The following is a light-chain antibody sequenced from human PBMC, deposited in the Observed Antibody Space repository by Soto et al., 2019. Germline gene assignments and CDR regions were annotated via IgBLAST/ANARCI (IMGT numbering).Light chain of an antibody. CDR3: QQYNNWDTWT. CDR2: GAS. Sequence: TRAAVTLSTPRIVSAKHSCRSSQSVSSNLAWYQQKPGQAHRLIIYGASTRATGIQARFSGSGSGTEFTLTISSLQSEDFAVYYFQQYNNWDTWTFGQGTKVEIK. CDR1: QSVSSN. V-gene: IGKV3-15*01. J-gene: IGKJ1*01.